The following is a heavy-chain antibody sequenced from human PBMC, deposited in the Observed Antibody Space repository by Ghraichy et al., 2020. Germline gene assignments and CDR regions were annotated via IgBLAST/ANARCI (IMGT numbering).Heavy chain of an antibody. CDR3: ARLQWLVLAFDI. CDR2: IYYSGST. J-gene: IGHJ3*02. D-gene: IGHD6-19*01. CDR1: GGSISSSSYY. V-gene: IGHV4-39*01. Sequence: SETLSLTCTVSGGSISSSSYYWGWIRQPPGKGLEWIGSIYYSGSTYYNPSLKSRVTISVDTSKNQFSLKLSSVTAADTAVYYCARLQWLVLAFDIWGQGTMVTVSS.